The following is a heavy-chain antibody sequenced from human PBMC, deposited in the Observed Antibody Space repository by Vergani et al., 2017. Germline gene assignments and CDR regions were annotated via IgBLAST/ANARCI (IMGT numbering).Heavy chain of an antibody. CDR2: ISAYNGNT. CDR1: GYTFTSYG. J-gene: IGHJ6*03. D-gene: IGHD2-2*03. Sequence: QVQLVQSGAEVKKPGASVKVSCKASGYTFTSYGISWVRQAPGQGLEWMGWISAYNGNTNYAQKLQGRVTMTTDTSTSTAYMELRSLRSDDTAVYYCARDSGYCSSTSCRGGYYYMDVWGKGTTVTVSS. V-gene: IGHV1-18*01. CDR3: ARDSGYCSSTSCRGGYYYMDV.